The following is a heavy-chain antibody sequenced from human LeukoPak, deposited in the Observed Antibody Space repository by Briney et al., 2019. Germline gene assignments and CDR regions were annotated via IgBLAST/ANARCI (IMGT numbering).Heavy chain of an antibody. J-gene: IGHJ4*02. CDR3: ARSSGYLFD. V-gene: IGHV4-34*01. Sequence: SETLSLTCAVYGGSFSGYYWSWIRQPPGKGLEWIGEINHSGSTNYNPSLKSRVTISVDTSKNQFSLKLSSVTAADTAVYYCARSSGYLFDGGQGTLVTV. CDR2: INHSGST. CDR1: GGSFSGYY. D-gene: IGHD3-22*01.